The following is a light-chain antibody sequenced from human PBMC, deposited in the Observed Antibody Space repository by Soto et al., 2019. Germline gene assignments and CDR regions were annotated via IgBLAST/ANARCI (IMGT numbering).Light chain of an antibody. CDR3: AAWDDSMSGVV. CDR2: RND. Sequence: QSVLTQPPSASGTPGQRVTISCSGSRSNIGSNYVYWYQQLPGTAPKLLIYRNDKRPSGVPDRFSGSMSGTSASLAISGLRSEDEADYYCAAWDDSMSGVVFGGGTQLTVL. V-gene: IGLV1-47*01. J-gene: IGLJ2*01. CDR1: RSNIGSNY.